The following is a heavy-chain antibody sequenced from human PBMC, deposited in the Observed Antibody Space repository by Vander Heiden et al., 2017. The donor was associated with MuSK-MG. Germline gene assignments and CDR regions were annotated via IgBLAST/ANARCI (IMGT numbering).Heavy chain of an antibody. CDR3: ATGNGHQLPFFDY. V-gene: IGHV1-24*01. D-gene: IGHD2-2*01. J-gene: IGHJ4*02. CDR1: GYTLTELA. CDR2: VDPEDGAP. Sequence: QVQLVQSGAEVKKPGASVRVSCRVFGYTLTELAIHWVRQAPGDGPEWVGGVDPEDGAPIHSQQFQGRVTMTEDTSSDTAYMELSSLRSEDTAVYYCATGNGHQLPFFDYWGQGTLVTVSS.